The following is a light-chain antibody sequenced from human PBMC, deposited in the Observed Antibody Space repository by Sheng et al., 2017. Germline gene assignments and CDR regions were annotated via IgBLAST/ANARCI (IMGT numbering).Light chain of an antibody. CDR3: QSYDSSSHV. J-gene: IGLJ3*02. CDR1: SGSIASNY. Sequence: NFMLTQPHSVSESPGKTVTISCTRSSGSIASNYVQWYQQRPGRSPTTVIYEANRRPSWVPSIGSSGSIDSSSNSASLTISGLKTEDEADYYCQSYDSSSHVFGGGTKLTVL. V-gene: IGLV6-57*01. CDR2: EAN.